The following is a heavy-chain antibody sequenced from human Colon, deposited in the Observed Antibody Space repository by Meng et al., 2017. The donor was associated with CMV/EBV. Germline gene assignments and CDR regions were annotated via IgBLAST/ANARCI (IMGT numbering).Heavy chain of an antibody. J-gene: IGHJ5*02. CDR2: VSYTGST. D-gene: IGHD3/OR15-3a*01. V-gene: IGHV4-59*11. CDR3: ARVFSSFWTWFDP. CDR1: GCPISGHC. Sequence: SETLSLTCTVSGCPISGHCWSWIRQSPGKGLEWIGSVSYTGSTDYNPSLNRRVIITLDTSKNHSSLKLTSVTAADTAIYYCARVFSSFWTWFDPWGQGTLVTVSS.